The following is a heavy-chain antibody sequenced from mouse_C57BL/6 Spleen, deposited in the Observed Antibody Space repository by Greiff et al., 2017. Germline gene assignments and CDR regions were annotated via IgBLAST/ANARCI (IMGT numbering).Heavy chain of an antibody. CDR2: IYPSDSET. CDR3: ARLGSSYKILYYFDY. Sequence: QVQLQQPGAELVRPGSSVKLSCKASGYTFTSYWMAWVKQRPGQGLEWIGNIYPSDSETHYNQKFKDKATLTVDKSSSTAYMQLSSLTSEDSAVYYCARLGSSYKILYYFDYWGQGTTLTVSS. V-gene: IGHV1-61*01. CDR1: GYTFTSYW. J-gene: IGHJ2*01. D-gene: IGHD1-1*01.